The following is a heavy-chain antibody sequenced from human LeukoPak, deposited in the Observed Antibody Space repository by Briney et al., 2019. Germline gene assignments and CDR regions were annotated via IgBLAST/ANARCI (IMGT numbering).Heavy chain of an antibody. J-gene: IGHJ6*04. V-gene: IGHV3-69-1*02. D-gene: IGHD3-10*02. CDR3: AELGITMIGGV. CDR2: ITSRSTT. Sequence: GGSLRLSCAASGFIFSHYGMNWVRQAPGKGLEWVSGITSRSTTYYVDSVKGRFTISRDNAKNSLYLQMNSLRAEDTAVYYCAELGITMIGGVWGKGTTVTVSS. CDR1: GFIFSHYG.